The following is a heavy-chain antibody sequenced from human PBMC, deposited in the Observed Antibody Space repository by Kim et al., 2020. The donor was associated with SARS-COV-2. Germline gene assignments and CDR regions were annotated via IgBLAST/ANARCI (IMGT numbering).Heavy chain of an antibody. CDR1: GYTFTTYY. Sequence: ASVKVSCKASGYTFTTYYMHWVRQAPGQGLEWVGVIDPGDGSTTYAQKFQGRLTMTRDTSTSTIHMDLSSLSFEDSAVYYCARETHRGAGGGGPFDPWGQGTLVTVSS. J-gene: IGHJ5*01. CDR2: IDPGDGST. CDR3: ARETHRGAGGGGPFDP. V-gene: IGHV1-46*01. D-gene: IGHD2-15*01.